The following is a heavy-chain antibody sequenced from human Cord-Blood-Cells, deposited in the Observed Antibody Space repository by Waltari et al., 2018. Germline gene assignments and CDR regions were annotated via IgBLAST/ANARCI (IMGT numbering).Heavy chain of an antibody. Sequence: QLQLQESGPGLVKPSETLSLTCTVPGGSISSSSYYWGWLRQPPGKGLEWIGSIYYSGSTYYNPSLKSRVTISVDTSKNQFSLKLSSVTAADTAVYYCARQQDSSGWYYYYGMDVWGQGTTVTVSS. CDR2: IYYSGST. J-gene: IGHJ6*02. CDR3: ARQQDSSGWYYYYGMDV. D-gene: IGHD6-19*01. CDR1: GGSISSSSYY. V-gene: IGHV4-39*01.